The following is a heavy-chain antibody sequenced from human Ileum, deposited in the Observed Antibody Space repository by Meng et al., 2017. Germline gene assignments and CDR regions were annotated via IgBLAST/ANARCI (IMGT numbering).Heavy chain of an antibody. CDR1: GGSVSSSAYQ. CDR3: ARDYWGSLDY. J-gene: IGHJ4*02. D-gene: IGHD7-27*01. CDR2: AANSFDPSP. Sequence: QALLQEPGPGLVRPSETLSLMCTVSGGSVSSSAYQWGWIRQPPGKGLEWIGYAANSFDPSPNYNPSLKSRVTISLDTPKNQFSLKLTSVTAADTAVYYCARDYWGSLDYWGQGILVTVSS. V-gene: IGHV4-61*08.